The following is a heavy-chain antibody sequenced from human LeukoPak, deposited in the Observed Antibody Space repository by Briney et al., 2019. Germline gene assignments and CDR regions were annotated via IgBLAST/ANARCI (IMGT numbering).Heavy chain of an antibody. CDR2: IYYSGST. CDR1: GGSISSGDYY. J-gene: IGHJ5*02. CDR3: ARAYDILTGYKYNWFDP. Sequence: PSETLSLTCTVSGGSISSGDYYWSWIRQPPGKGLEWIGYIYYSGSTYYNPSLKSRVTISVDTSKDQFSLKLSSVTAADTAVYYCARAYDILTGYKYNWFDPWGQGTLVTVSS. D-gene: IGHD3-9*01. V-gene: IGHV4-30-4*01.